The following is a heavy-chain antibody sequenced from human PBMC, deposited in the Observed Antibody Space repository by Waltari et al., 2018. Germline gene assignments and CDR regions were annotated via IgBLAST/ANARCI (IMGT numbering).Heavy chain of an antibody. CDR1: GGSVSSGSYY. CDR2: IYYSGRT. CDR3: AREGVDCSGGSCYTWIDY. D-gene: IGHD2-15*01. V-gene: IGHV4-61*01. Sequence: QVQLQESGPGLVKPSETLSLTCTVSGGSVSSGSYYWSWIRQPPGKGLEWIGYIYYSGRTNYNPSLKSRVTISVDTSKNQFSLKLSSVTAADTAVYYCAREGVDCSGGSCYTWIDYWGQGTLVIVSS. J-gene: IGHJ4*02.